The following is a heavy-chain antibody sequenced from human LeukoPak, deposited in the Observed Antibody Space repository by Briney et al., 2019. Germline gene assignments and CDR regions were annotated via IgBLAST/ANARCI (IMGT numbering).Heavy chain of an antibody. V-gene: IGHV3-21*01. D-gene: IGHD2-2*01. CDR3: AREGDIVVVPADLDY. CDR2: ISSSSSYI. J-gene: IGHJ4*02. Sequence: GGSLRLYCAASGFTFSSYSMNWVRQAPGKGLEWVSSISSSSSYIYYADSVKGRFTISRDNAKNSLYLQMNSLRAEDTAVYYCAREGDIVVVPADLDYWGQGTLVTVSS. CDR1: GFTFSSYS.